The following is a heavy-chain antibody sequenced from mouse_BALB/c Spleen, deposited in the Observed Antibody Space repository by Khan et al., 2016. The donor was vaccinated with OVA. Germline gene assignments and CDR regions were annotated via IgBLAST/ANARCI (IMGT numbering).Heavy chain of an antibody. Sequence: EVQLQESGPGLVKPSQSLSLTCTATGYSITSGYGRNWIRQFPGNKLEWMCFISYSGSTNYNPSLKSRISITRDTSKNQFFLQLNSVTTEDTATYYCARTARIKYWGQGTTLTVSS. D-gene: IGHD1-2*01. CDR3: ARTARIKY. V-gene: IGHV3-2*02. CDR2: ISYSGST. J-gene: IGHJ2*01. CDR1: GYSITSGYG.